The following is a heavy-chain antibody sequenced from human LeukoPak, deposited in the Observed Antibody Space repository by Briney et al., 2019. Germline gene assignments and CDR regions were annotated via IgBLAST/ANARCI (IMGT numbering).Heavy chain of an antibody. Sequence: SVKVSCKASGGTFSRYAISWVRQAPGQGLEWMGGITPIFGIPNYAQKFQGRVTITADESTSTAYMELSSLRSEDTAVYYCAREPYDSSGYSFDYWGQGTLVTVSS. CDR1: GGTFSRYA. CDR3: AREPYDSSGYSFDY. J-gene: IGHJ4*02. V-gene: IGHV1-69*13. D-gene: IGHD3-22*01. CDR2: ITPIFGIP.